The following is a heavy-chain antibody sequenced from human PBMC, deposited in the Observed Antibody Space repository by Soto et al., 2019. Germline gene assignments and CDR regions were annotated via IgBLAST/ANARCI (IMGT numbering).Heavy chain of an antibody. CDR1: GFTFSSYG. CDR3: AKTSYYGDYVYYYGMDV. V-gene: IGHV3-30*18. D-gene: IGHD4-17*01. J-gene: IGHJ6*02. Sequence: QVQLMESGGGVVQPGRSLRLSCAASGFTFSSYGMHWVRQAPGKGLEWVAVISYDGSNKYYADSVKGRFTISRDNSKNTLYLQMNSLRVEDTAVYYCAKTSYYGDYVYYYGMDVWGQGTTVTVSS. CDR2: ISYDGSNK.